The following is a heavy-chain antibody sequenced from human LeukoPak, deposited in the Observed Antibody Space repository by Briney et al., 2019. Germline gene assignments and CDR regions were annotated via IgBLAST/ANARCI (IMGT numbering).Heavy chain of an antibody. CDR3: AKLNYYDSSGYSYDDY. CDR2: ISYDGSNK. Sequence: GGSLGLSCAASGFTFSSYAMHWVRQAPGKGLEWVAVISYDGSNKYYADSVKGRFTISRDNSKNTLYLQMNSLRAEDTAVYYCAKLNYYDSSGYSYDDYWGQGTLVTVSS. D-gene: IGHD3-22*01. J-gene: IGHJ4*02. V-gene: IGHV3-30-3*02. CDR1: GFTFSSYA.